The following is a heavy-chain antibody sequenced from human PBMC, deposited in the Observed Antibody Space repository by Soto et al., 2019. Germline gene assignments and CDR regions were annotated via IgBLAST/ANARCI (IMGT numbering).Heavy chain of an antibody. D-gene: IGHD2-15*01. CDR2: ISYSGST. V-gene: IGHV4-59*01. CDR1: GGSMSSYY. J-gene: IGHJ4*02. CDR3: ARADPDASVGY. Sequence: PSETLSLTCTVSGGSMSSYYWTWLLQSPGRGLEWIGYISYSGSTYYNPSLKSRVTISADTSKNQFSLRMNSMIAADTAVYYCARADPDASVGYWGQGTLVTVS.